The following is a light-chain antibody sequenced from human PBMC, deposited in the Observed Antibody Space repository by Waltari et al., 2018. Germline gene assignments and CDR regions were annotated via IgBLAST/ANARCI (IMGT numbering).Light chain of an antibody. CDR2: KAS. V-gene: IGKV1-5*03. CDR1: QRIITW. CDR3: QQYNSYSWT. J-gene: IGKJ1*01. Sequence: DIHLTQSPSTVSASVGDRVTITCRASQRIITWLAWYQQKPGKAPKLLMYKASKLQSGVPSRFSGSGFGTEFTLTISSLQPDDFATYYCQQYNSYSWTFGQGTKVEIK.